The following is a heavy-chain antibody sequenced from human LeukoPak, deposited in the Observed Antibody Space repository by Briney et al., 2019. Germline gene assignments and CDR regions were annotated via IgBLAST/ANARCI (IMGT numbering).Heavy chain of an antibody. CDR3: ARVGYYESSGYYEY. J-gene: IGHJ4*02. Sequence: VASLKVSCKASGYTLTDYYMHWVRQAPGQGLEWMGRINPNSGGTNYAQKFQGRVTMTRDTSISTVYMELSRLRSDDTAVYYCARVGYYESSGYYEYWGQGTLVTVSS. V-gene: IGHV1-2*06. CDR1: GYTLTDYY. CDR2: INPNSGGT. D-gene: IGHD3-22*01.